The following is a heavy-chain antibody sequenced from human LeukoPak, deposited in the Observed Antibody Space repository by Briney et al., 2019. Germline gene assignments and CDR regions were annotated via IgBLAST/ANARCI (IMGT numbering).Heavy chain of an antibody. Sequence: GGSLRLSCAASGFTFSSYAMSWVRQAPGKGLEWVSAISGSGGSTYYADSVKGRFTISRDNSKNTLYLQMGSLRTEDMAVYYCARGRLVVTALDYWGQGTLVTVSS. V-gene: IGHV3-23*01. CDR1: GFTFSSYA. CDR3: ARGRLVVTALDY. D-gene: IGHD2-21*02. CDR2: ISGSGGST. J-gene: IGHJ4*02.